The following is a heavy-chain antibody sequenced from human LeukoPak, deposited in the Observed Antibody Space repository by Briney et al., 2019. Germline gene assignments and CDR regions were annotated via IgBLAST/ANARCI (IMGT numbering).Heavy chain of an antibody. CDR3: ARDNYYYYMDV. J-gene: IGHJ6*03. CDR1: GLTVSSNY. Sequence: GGSLRLSCAASGLTVSSNYMSWVRQAPGKGLEWVSVSYSGGSTYYADSVKGRFTISRDNSKNTLYLQMNSLRAEDTAVYYCARDNYYYYMDVWGKGTTVTISS. V-gene: IGHV3-66*01. CDR2: SYSGGST.